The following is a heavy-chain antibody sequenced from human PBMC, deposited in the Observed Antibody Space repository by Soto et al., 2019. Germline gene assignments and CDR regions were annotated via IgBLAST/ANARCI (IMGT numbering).Heavy chain of an antibody. D-gene: IGHD1-1*01. J-gene: IGHJ6*02. Sequence: SETLSLTCTVSGGSISSYYWSWIRQPPGKGLEWIGYIYYSGSTNYNPSLKSRVTISVDTSKNQFSLKLSSVTAADTAVYYCARVPGYPRGTYYYYGMDVWGQGTTVTVSS. V-gene: IGHV4-59*01. CDR1: GGSISSYY. CDR3: ARVPGYPRGTYYYYGMDV. CDR2: IYYSGST.